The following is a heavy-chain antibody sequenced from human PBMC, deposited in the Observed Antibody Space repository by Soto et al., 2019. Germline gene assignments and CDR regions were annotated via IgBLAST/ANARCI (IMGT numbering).Heavy chain of an antibody. Sequence: GGSLRLSCAASGFTFSNAWMSWVRQAPGKGLEWVGRIKSKTDGGTTDYAAPVKGRFTISRDDSKNTLYLQMNSLKTEDTAVYYCTYRGEVPAAIAYYYYYMDVWGKGTTVTVSS. CDR3: TYRGEVPAAIAYYYYYMDV. CDR2: IKSKTDGGTT. J-gene: IGHJ6*03. D-gene: IGHD2-2*02. V-gene: IGHV3-15*01. CDR1: GFTFSNAW.